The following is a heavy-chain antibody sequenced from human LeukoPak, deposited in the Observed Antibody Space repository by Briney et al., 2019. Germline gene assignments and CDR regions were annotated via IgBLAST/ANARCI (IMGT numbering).Heavy chain of an antibody. CDR3: VREDTPATANY. V-gene: IGHV3-23*01. CDR1: GFTFSSYW. Sequence: PGGSLRLSCAASGFTFSSYWMSWVRQTAGKGLEWVSAISGGGDITYYADSVKGRFTISRDNSKDTLFLQMHSLRPGDTAVYYCVREDTPATANYWGQGTLVTISS. J-gene: IGHJ4*02. D-gene: IGHD2-21*02. CDR2: ISGGGDIT.